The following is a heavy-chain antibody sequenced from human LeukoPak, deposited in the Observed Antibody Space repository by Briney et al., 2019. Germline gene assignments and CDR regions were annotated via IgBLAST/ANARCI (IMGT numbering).Heavy chain of an antibody. V-gene: IGHV3-33*01. J-gene: IGHJ4*02. Sequence: GGSLRLSCAASGFTFSNYGMHWVRQAPGKGLEWVAVIWYDGSNKYYADSVKGRFTISKDNSKNTLYLQMNSLRAEDTAVYYCARDFSRSFDYWGQGTLDTVSS. D-gene: IGHD2-2*01. CDR3: ARDFSRSFDY. CDR1: GFTFSNYG. CDR2: IWYDGSNK.